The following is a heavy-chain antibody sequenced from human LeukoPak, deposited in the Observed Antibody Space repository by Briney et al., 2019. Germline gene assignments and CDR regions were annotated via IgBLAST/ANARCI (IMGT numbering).Heavy chain of an antibody. D-gene: IGHD6-13*01. CDR2: SNAGNGNT. J-gene: IGHJ4*02. CDR1: GYTFTSYA. Sequence: ASVKVSCKASGYTFTSYAMHWVRQAPGQRLEWMGWSNAGNGNTKYSQEFQGRVTITRDTSASTAYMELSSLRSEDTAVYYCATIPYSSSIKQTPGFDYWGQGTLVTVSS. V-gene: IGHV1-3*02. CDR3: ATIPYSSSIKQTPGFDY.